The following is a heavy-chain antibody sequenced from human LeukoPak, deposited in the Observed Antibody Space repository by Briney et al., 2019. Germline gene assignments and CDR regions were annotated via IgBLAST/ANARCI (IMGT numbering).Heavy chain of an antibody. CDR3: AKSSSYYEFWSGYSGFDY. CDR1: RYTFTAYY. Sequence: ASVNVSCRASRYTFTAYYMPCVRQAPGQGLGWMGWINPNSSGTKYGQKLQGRVNMTRATSMSTAYMELYRLRSDDTAVYSCAKSSSYYEFWSGYSGFDYGGRGTLVTVSS. J-gene: IGHJ4*02. CDR2: INPNSSGT. V-gene: IGHV1-2*02. D-gene: IGHD3-3*01.